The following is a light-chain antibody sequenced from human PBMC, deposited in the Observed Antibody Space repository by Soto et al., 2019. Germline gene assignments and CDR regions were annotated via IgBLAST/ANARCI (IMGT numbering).Light chain of an antibody. CDR2: DVT. V-gene: IGLV2-14*01. J-gene: IGLJ7*01. CDR3: SSYTSRNTVV. CDR1: SSDVGGYNH. Sequence: QSVLTQPASVSGSPGQSITMSCTGASSDVGGYNHVSWYQHHPGEAPKLLIYDVTNRPSGVSNRFSASKSGNTASLTISGLQGEDEADYCCSSYTSRNTVVFGGGTQLTVL.